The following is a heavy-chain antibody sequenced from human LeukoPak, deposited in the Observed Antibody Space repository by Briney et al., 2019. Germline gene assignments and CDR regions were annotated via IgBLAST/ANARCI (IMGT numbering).Heavy chain of an antibody. CDR1: GFTFSSYR. CDR3: ARAAKGTYYDILTGYYTGDYFDY. Sequence: GGSLRLSCAASGFTFSSYRMNWVRQAPGKGLEWVSYISSSSSTIYYADSVKGRFTISRDNAKNSLYLQMNSLRAEDTAVYYCARAAKGTYYDILTGYYTGDYFDYWGQGTLVTVSS. J-gene: IGHJ4*02. CDR2: ISSSSSTI. V-gene: IGHV3-48*04. D-gene: IGHD3-9*01.